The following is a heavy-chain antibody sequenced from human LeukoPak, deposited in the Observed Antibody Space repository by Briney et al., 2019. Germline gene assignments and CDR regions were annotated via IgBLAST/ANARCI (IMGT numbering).Heavy chain of an antibody. V-gene: IGHV4-4*07. CDR1: GGSISTFY. D-gene: IGHD3-16*02. CDR2: IFTSGTT. J-gene: IGHJ3*02. CDR3: AREGAVGVITLDDAFDI. Sequence: PSETLSLTCTVSGGSISTFYWTWIRQPAGKGLEWIGRIFTSGTTNYNPSLKSRVTMSVDTSKNQFSLKVSSVTAADTAVYYCAREGAVGVITLDDAFDIWGQGTMVTVSS.